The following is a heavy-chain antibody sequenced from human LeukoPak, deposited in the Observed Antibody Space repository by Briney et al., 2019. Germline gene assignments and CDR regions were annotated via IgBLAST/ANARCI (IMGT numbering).Heavy chain of an antibody. CDR3: ARDQRRDYGDYFDN. V-gene: IGHV4-59*01. J-gene: IGHJ4*02. Sequence: SETLSLTCTVSGDSISSYFWSWIRQSPGKGLEWIGYTHYGGSTSYNPSLTSRVTISLDTSKNQFYLKLSSVTASDTAFYYCARDQRRDYGDYFDNWGQGTQVTVSS. D-gene: IGHD3-16*01. CDR1: GDSISSYF. CDR2: THYGGST.